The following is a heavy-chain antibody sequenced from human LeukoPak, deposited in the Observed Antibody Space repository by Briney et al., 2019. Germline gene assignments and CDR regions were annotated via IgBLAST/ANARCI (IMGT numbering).Heavy chain of an antibody. V-gene: IGHV3-30*02. CDR3: ARVSGGFTMVRGVTDY. J-gene: IGHJ4*02. CDR1: GFTFSSYG. D-gene: IGHD3-10*01. Sequence: PGGSLRLSCAASGFTFSSYGMHWVRQAPGKGLEWVAFIRYDGSNKYYADSVEGRFTISRDNSKNTLYLQMNSLRSDDTAVYYCARVSGGFTMVRGVTDYWGQGTLVTVSS. CDR2: IRYDGSNK.